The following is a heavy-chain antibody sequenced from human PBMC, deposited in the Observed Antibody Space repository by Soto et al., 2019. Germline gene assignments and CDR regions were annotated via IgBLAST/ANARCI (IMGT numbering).Heavy chain of an antibody. D-gene: IGHD6-6*01. Sequence: GGSRLSCAASGFTFSSYAMSWVRQAPGKGLEWVSAISGSGGSTYYADSVKGRFTISRDNSKNTLYLQMNSLRAEDTAVYYCAKLPRIAAPPGYFDYWGQGTLVTVSS. CDR1: GFTFSSYA. J-gene: IGHJ4*02. V-gene: IGHV3-23*01. CDR2: ISGSGGST. CDR3: AKLPRIAAPPGYFDY.